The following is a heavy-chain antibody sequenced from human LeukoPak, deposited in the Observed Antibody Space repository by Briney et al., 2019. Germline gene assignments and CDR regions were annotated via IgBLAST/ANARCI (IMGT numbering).Heavy chain of an antibody. CDR3: AEGGGWENPAFHI. Sequence: GGSLRLSCAASGFTASTNYMSWVRQAPGKGLEWVSVIYSGGSTYYADSVKGRFTISRHDSRNTLYLQMNSLRTEDTAVYYCAEGGGWENPAFHIWGQGTMVTVAS. V-gene: IGHV3-53*04. D-gene: IGHD1-26*01. J-gene: IGHJ3*02. CDR1: GFTASTNY. CDR2: IYSGGST.